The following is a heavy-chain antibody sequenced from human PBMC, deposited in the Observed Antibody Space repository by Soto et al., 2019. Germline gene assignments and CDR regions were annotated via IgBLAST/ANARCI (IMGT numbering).Heavy chain of an antibody. J-gene: IGHJ4*02. V-gene: IGHV3-23*01. CDR2: ISGSGGST. CDR3: AKDRRGYCSGGSCLARFDY. Sequence: EVQLLESGGGLVQPGGSLRLSCAASGFTFSSYAMSWVRQAPGKGLEWVSAISGSGGSTYYADSVKGRFTISRDNSKNTLYLQMNSLRAEDKAVYYCAKDRRGYCSGGSCLARFDYWGQGTLVTVSS. D-gene: IGHD2-15*01. CDR1: GFTFSSYA.